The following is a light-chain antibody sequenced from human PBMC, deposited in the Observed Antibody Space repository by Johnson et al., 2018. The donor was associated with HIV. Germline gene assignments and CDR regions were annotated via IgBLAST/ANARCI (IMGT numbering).Light chain of an antibody. V-gene: IGLV1-51*02. CDR3: GTWDSSLSGV. J-gene: IGLJ1*01. Sequence: QSVLTQPPSVSAAPGQKVTISCSGSNSNIGNNYVSWFQQLPGTAPKLLIYENNKRPSGIPDRFSGSKSGTSATLGITGLQTGDEADYYCGTWDSSLSGVFGTGTQVTVL. CDR1: NSNIGNNY. CDR2: ENN.